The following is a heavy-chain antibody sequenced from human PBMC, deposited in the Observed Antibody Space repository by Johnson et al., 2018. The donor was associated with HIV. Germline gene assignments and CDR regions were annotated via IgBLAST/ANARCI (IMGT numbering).Heavy chain of an antibody. V-gene: IGHV3-13*01. Sequence: VQLMESGGGLVQPGGSLRLSCAASGFTFNFYAMSWVRQAPGQGLKWVSAIGTAGDTYYPGFVKGRFTISRENAKESLYLQMNSLRAWDTAVYYCARAGPSDAFDIWGQGTMVTVSS. CDR1: GFTFNFYA. CDR2: IGTAGDT. J-gene: IGHJ3*02. CDR3: ARAGPSDAFDI.